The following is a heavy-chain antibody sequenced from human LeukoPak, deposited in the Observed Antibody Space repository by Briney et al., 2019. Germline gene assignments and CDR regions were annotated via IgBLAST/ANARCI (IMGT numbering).Heavy chain of an antibody. J-gene: IGHJ4*02. V-gene: IGHV3-9*01. CDR2: IGWNSGSI. D-gene: IGHD6-13*01. CDR3: VGRRTSAAGNF. Sequence: GGSLRLSCAASGFTFDDYAMHWVRQAPGKGLEWVSGIGWNSGSIGYADSVKGRFTISRDNAKNSLSLQMSSLRAEDTAVYYCVGRRTSAAGNFWGQGTLVTVSS. CDR1: GFTFDDYA.